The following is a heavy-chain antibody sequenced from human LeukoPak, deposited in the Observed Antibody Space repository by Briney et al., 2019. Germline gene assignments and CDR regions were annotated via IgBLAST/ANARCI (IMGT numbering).Heavy chain of an antibody. V-gene: IGHV1-2*02. D-gene: IGHD6-19*01. J-gene: IGHJ4*02. CDR2: INPNSGGT. Sequence: ASVKVSCKASGYTFTRYYMHWVRQAPGQGLEWMGWINPNSGGTNYAQKFQGRVTMTRDTSISTAYMELSRLRSDDTAVYYCARANQSYSSGWWDYWGQGTLVTVSS. CDR3: ARANQSYSSGWWDY. CDR1: GYTFTRYY.